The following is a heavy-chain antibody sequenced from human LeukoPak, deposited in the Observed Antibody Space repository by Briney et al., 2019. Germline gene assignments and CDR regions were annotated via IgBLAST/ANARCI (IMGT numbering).Heavy chain of an antibody. CDR1: GFTFSSYA. Sequence: GGSLRLSCAASGFTFSSYAMSWVRQAPGKGLEWVSAISGSGGSTYYADSVKGRFTISRDNSKNTLYLQMNSLRAEDTAVYYCARALLDIVVVPAARGAFDIWGQGTMVTVSS. V-gene: IGHV3-23*01. J-gene: IGHJ3*02. CDR3: ARALLDIVVVPAARGAFDI. CDR2: ISGSGGST. D-gene: IGHD2-2*03.